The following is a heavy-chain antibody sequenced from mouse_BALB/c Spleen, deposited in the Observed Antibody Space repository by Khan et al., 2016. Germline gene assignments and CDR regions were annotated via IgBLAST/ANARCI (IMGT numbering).Heavy chain of an antibody. D-gene: IGHD2-4*01. J-gene: IGHJ2*01. CDR1: GYTFTDYS. CDR3: AYYDEGDY. V-gene: IGHV9-2-1*01. CDR2: INTETGEP. Sequence: QIQLVQSGPELKKPGETVKISCKASGYTFTDYSMHWVKQAPGKGLKWVGWINTETGEPTYADDFKGRFAFSLETSASTAYLQINNRKNEDTATYFCAYYDEGDYWGQGTTLTVSS.